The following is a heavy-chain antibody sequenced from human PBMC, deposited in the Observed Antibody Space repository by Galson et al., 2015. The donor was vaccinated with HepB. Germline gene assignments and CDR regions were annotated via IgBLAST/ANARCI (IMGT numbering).Heavy chain of an antibody. J-gene: IGHJ5*02. V-gene: IGHV4-39*01. CDR2: IYYSGNT. CDR3: ARLLRYFDWWGLAFDP. Sequence: ETLSLTCTVSRGSISSSFYWGWVRQPPGKGLEWIGSIYYSGNTYYNPSLKSRVTISVDTSKNQFSLKLSSVTAADTAVYYCARLLRYFDWWGLAFDPWGQGTLVTVSS. CDR1: RGSISSSFY. D-gene: IGHD3-9*01.